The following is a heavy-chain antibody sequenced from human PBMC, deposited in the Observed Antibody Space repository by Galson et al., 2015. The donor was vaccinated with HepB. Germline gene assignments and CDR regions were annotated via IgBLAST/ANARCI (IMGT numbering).Heavy chain of an antibody. V-gene: IGHV3-23*01. D-gene: IGHD3-22*01. CDR1: GFTFNYHA. Sequence: SLRLSCAASGFTFNYHAMNWVRQAPGKGLEWVASISGSGGSTYYADSVKGRFTVSRYNSLDTVDLQMDSLRVDDTAVYYCAKDYLPYYDRWGSYSDLYYFDYWGQGTLVTVSS. J-gene: IGHJ4*02. CDR2: ISGSGGST. CDR3: AKDYLPYYDRWGSYSDLYYFDY.